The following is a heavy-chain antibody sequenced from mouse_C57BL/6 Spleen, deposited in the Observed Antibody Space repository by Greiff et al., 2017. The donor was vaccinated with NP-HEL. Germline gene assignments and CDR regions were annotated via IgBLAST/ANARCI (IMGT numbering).Heavy chain of an antibody. CDR3: ARHEDPNWANYYAMDY. CDR1: GYTFTEYT. CDR2: FYPGSGSI. V-gene: IGHV1-62-2*01. J-gene: IGHJ4*01. D-gene: IGHD4-1*01. Sequence: QVQLQQSGAELVEPGASVKLSCKASGYTFTEYTIHWVKQRSGQGLEWIGWFYPGSGSIKYNEKFKDKATLTADKSSSTVYMELSRLTSEDSAVYFCARHEDPNWANYYAMDYWGQGTSVTVSS.